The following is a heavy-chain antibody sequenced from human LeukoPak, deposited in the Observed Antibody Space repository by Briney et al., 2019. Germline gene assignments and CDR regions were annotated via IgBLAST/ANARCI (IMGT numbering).Heavy chain of an antibody. D-gene: IGHD1-26*01. CDR3: ARHGKVGATQSWLDY. CDR2: IYPGDSDT. Sequence: GESLKISCKGSGCSFTTYWITWVRQVPGKGLESMGIIYPGDSDTRYSPSFQGQVTISADKSISTAYLQWSSLRASDSAIYYCARHGKVGATQSWLDYWGQGTLATVSS. V-gene: IGHV5-51*01. J-gene: IGHJ4*02. CDR1: GCSFTTYW.